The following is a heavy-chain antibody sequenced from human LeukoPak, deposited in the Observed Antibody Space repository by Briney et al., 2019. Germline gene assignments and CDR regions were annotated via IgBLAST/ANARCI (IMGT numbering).Heavy chain of an antibody. D-gene: IGHD3-9*01. V-gene: IGHV1-69*13. CDR1: GGTFSSYA. J-gene: IGHJ5*02. CDR3: ARVSSDARELVMGYWFDP. CDR2: IIPIFGTA. Sequence: GASVKVSCKASGGTFSSYAISWVRQAPGQGLEWMGGIIPIFGTANYAQKFQGRVTITADESTSTAYMELSSLRSEDTAVYYCARVSSDARELVMGYWFDPWGQGTLVTVSS.